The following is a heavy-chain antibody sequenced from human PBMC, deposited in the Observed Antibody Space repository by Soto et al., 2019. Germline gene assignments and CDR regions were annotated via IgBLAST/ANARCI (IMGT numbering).Heavy chain of an antibody. Sequence: TLSLTCTVSGGSISSGGYYWSWIRQHPGKGLEWIGYIYYSGSTYYNPSLKSRVTISVDTSKNQFSLKLSSVTAADTAVYYCARVRYYDSSGYPNPNWFDPWGQGTLVTVSS. J-gene: IGHJ5*02. D-gene: IGHD3-22*01. V-gene: IGHV4-31*03. CDR3: ARVRYYDSSGYPNPNWFDP. CDR1: GGSISSGGYY. CDR2: IYYSGST.